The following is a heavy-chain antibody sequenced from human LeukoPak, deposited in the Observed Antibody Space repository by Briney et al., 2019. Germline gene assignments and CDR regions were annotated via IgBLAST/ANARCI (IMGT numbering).Heavy chain of an antibody. J-gene: IGHJ4*02. CDR1: GITFSSYG. Sequence: GGSLRLSCAASGITFSSYGMHWVRQAPGKGLEWVAFIRYDGSNEYYADSVKGRFTISRDNSKNTLYLQMNSLRAEDTAVYYCAKDPRGYSYGSGFDYWGQGTLVTVSS. D-gene: IGHD5-18*01. V-gene: IGHV3-30*02. CDR3: AKDPRGYSYGSGFDY. CDR2: IRYDGSNE.